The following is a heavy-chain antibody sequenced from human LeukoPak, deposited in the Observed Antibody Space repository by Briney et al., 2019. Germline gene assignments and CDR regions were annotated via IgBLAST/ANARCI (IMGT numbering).Heavy chain of an antibody. CDR2: IYYSGST. J-gene: IGHJ4*02. CDR1: GGSISSYY. V-gene: IGHV4-59*08. Sequence: PSETLSLTCTVSGGSISSYYWSWIRQPPGKGLEWIGYIYYSGSTNYNPSLKSRVTISVDTSKNQFSLKLSSVTAADTAVYYCATSWGFGELNYWGQGTLVTVSS. D-gene: IGHD3-10*01. CDR3: ATSWGFGELNY.